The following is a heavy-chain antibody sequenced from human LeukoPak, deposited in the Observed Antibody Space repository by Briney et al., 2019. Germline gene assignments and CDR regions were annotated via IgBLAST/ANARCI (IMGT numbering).Heavy chain of an antibody. Sequence: GGSLRLSCAASGFTFSSYEMNWVRQAPGKGLEWVSYISSSGSTIYYADSVKGRFTISRDNAKNSLYLQMNSLRAEDTAVYYCARHYYDSSGDDAFDIRGQGTMVTVSS. V-gene: IGHV3-48*03. D-gene: IGHD3-22*01. CDR3: ARHYYDSSGDDAFDI. J-gene: IGHJ3*02. CDR1: GFTFSSYE. CDR2: ISSSGSTI.